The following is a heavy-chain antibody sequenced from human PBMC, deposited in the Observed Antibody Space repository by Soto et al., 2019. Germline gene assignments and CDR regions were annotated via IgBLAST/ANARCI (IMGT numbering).Heavy chain of an antibody. V-gene: IGHV3-53*01. CDR3: ATFHSRGWYGDGMDV. Sequence: GGSLRLSXAASGFTVSSNYMSWVRQAPGKGLEWVSVIYSGGSTYYADSVKGRFTISRDNSKNTLYLQMNSLRAEDTAVYYCATFHSRGWYGDGMDVWGQGTTVTVSS. CDR1: GFTVSSNY. D-gene: IGHD6-19*01. CDR2: IYSGGST. J-gene: IGHJ6*02.